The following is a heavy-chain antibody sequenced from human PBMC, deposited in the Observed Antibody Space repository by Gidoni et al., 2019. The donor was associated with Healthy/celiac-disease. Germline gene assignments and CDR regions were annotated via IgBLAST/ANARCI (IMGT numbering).Heavy chain of an antibody. CDR2: ISWNSGSI. D-gene: IGHD6-19*01. Sequence: EVQLVESGGGLVQPGRSVRLSCAASGFTFDDYAMHWVRQAPGKGLEWVSGISWNSGSIGYADSVKGRFTISRDNAKNSLYLQMNSLRAEDTALYYCAKDTVAVAGDDAFDIWGQGTMVTVSS. J-gene: IGHJ3*02. CDR1: GFTFDDYA. CDR3: AKDTVAVAGDDAFDI. V-gene: IGHV3-9*01.